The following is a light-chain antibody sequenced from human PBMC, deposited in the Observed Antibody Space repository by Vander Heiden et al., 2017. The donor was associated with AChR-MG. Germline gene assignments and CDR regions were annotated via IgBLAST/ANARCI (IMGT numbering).Light chain of an antibody. J-gene: IGKJ1*01. CDR2: GAS. V-gene: IGKV3-20*01. CDR1: QSVSSSY. CDR3: QQYGSSRT. Sequence: EIVFTQSPGTLSLSPGERATLSCRASQSVSSSYLAWYQQKPGQAPRLLIYGASSRATGIPDRFSGSGSGTDLTLTISRLEPEDFAVYYCQQYGSSRTFGQGTKVEIK.